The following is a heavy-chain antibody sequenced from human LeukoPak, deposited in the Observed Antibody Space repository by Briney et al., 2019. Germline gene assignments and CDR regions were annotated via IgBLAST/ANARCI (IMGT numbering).Heavy chain of an antibody. CDR1: GYYFTNYW. V-gene: IGHV5-51*01. CDR2: IYPGDSDT. CDR3: ARHGGAGIAAASDFDY. D-gene: IGHD6-25*01. Sequence: GESLKISCKGSGYYFTNYWIGWVRQMPGKRLEWMGIIYPGDSDTRYSPSFQGQVTISADKSISTAYLQWSSLKASDTAMYYCARHGGAGIAAASDFDYWGQGTLVTVSS. J-gene: IGHJ4*02.